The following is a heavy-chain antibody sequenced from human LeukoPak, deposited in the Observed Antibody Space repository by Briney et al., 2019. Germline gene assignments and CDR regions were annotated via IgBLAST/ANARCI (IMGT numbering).Heavy chain of an antibody. Sequence: GSLRLSCAASGFTFSSYEMNWVRQAPGKGLEWVSIIYSDGSTYYADSVKGRFTISRDNSKNTLYLQMNSLRSDDTAVYYCARDHGYCSSTSCQTYYYYYYMDVWGKGTTVTVSS. CDR3: ARDHGYCSSTSCQTYYYYYYMDV. D-gene: IGHD2-2*01. J-gene: IGHJ6*03. CDR2: IYSDGST. CDR1: GFTFSSYE. V-gene: IGHV3-53*05.